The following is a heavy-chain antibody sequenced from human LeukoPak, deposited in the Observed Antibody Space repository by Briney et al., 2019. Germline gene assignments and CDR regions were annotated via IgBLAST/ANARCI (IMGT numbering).Heavy chain of an antibody. CDR2: ISSSGSTI. Sequence: GGSLRHSCAASGFTPSSYEMNWVRPAPGKGLEGVSYISSSGSTIYYADSVKGRFTISRDNAKKSLYLKMNSLRVEDTTVYDCAREISVAGAYYYYGMDVWGKGTTVTVSS. CDR1: GFTPSSYE. V-gene: IGHV3-48*03. D-gene: IGHD6-19*01. CDR3: AREISVAGAYYYYGMDV. J-gene: IGHJ6*04.